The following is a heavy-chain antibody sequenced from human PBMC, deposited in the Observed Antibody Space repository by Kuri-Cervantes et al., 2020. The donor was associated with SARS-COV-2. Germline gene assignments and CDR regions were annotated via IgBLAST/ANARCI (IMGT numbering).Heavy chain of an antibody. CDR1: GYTFTGYY. Sequence: ASVKVSCKASGYTFTGYYMHWVRQAPGQGLEWMGWINPNSGGTNYAQKFQGRVTMTRDTSIGTAYMELSRLRSDDTAVYYCARDRGGTTVTTYNTFDYWGQGTLVTVSS. CDR2: INPNSGGT. D-gene: IGHD4-17*01. CDR3: ARDRGGTTVTTYNTFDY. J-gene: IGHJ4*02. V-gene: IGHV1-2*02.